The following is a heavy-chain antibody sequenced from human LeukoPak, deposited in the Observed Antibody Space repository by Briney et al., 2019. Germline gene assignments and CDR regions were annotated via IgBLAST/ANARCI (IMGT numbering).Heavy chain of an antibody. CDR3: ASLYNWNYASPYYMDV. CDR2: IYTSGST. V-gene: IGHV4-61*02. Sequence: ASETLSLTCTVSGGSISSGSYYWSWIRQPAGKGLEWIGRIYTSGSTNYNPSLKSRVTISVDTSKNQFSLKLSSVTAADTAVYYCASLYNWNYASPYYMDVWGKGTTVTVSS. J-gene: IGHJ6*03. CDR1: GGSISSGSYY. D-gene: IGHD1-7*01.